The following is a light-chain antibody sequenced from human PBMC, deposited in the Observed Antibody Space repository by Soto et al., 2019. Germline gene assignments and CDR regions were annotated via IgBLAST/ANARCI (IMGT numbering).Light chain of an antibody. CDR2: DAS. CDR3: QQRSTWPPRLT. J-gene: IGKJ4*01. V-gene: IGKV3-11*01. CDR1: QSVTSS. Sequence: EIVLTQSPATLSLSPGERATLSCRASQSVTSSLVWYQQKPGQVPRLLIYDASDRATGIPARFSGSGSGTDFILTISSLEPEDSAVYYCQQRSTWPPRLTFGGGTKVEI.